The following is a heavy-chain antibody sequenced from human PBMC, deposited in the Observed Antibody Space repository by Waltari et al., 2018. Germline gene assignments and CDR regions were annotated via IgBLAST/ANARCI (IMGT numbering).Heavy chain of an antibody. J-gene: IGHJ4*02. D-gene: IGHD2-8*02. CDR3: TRSYCTGGICYTRYYFDY. V-gene: IGHV3-7*01. CDR2: IKQDGSEK. Sequence: EVQLLESGGGLVQPGGSLRLSCAASGFTFSSYAMSWVRQAPGKGLEWVANIKQDGSEKYYVDAVKGRFTISRDNAKNSLYLQMNSLRVEDTAVYYCTRSYCTGGICYTRYYFDYWGQGTLVTVSS. CDR1: GFTFSSYA.